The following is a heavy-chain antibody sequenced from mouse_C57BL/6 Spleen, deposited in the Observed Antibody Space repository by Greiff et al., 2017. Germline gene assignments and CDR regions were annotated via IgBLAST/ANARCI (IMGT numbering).Heavy chain of an antibody. CDR3: TRSGTGGFDY. CDR2: INPSTGGT. Sequence: EVQLQQSGPELVKPGASVKISCKASGYAFTGYYMHWVKQSPEKSLEWIGEINPSTGGTTYNQKFKAKATLTVDKSSSTAYKQLKSLTSEDSAVYCCTRSGTGGFDYWGQGTTLTVSS. D-gene: IGHD3-3*01. J-gene: IGHJ2*01. V-gene: IGHV1-42*01. CDR1: GYAFTGYY.